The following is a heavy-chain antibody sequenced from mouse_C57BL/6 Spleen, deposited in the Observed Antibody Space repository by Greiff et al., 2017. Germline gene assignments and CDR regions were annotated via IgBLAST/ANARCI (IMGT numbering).Heavy chain of an antibody. CDR2: ISSGGDYI. CDR1: GFTFSSYA. Sequence: EVQGVESGEGLVKPGGSLKLSCAASGFTFSSYAMSWVRQTPEKRLEWVAYISSGGDYIYYADTVKGRFTISRDNARNTLYLQMSSLKSEDTAMYYCTREGYSNYGAGFAYWGQGTLVTVSA. D-gene: IGHD2-5*01. V-gene: IGHV5-9-1*02. CDR3: TREGYSNYGAGFAY. J-gene: IGHJ3*01.